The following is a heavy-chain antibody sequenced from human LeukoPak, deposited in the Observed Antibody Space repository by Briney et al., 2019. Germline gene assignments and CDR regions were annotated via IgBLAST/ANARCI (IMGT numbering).Heavy chain of an antibody. J-gene: IGHJ4*02. CDR2: IYHSGNT. CDR1: GGSISTYY. Sequence: PSETLSLTCTVSGGSISTYYWNWIRQPPGKGLEWIGSIYHSGNTNYNPSLRSPATISVDTSKNQFTLKLSSVTAADTAVYYCARGVQQWPYYYDYWGQGTLVTVSS. V-gene: IGHV4-59*01. D-gene: IGHD6-19*01. CDR3: ARGVQQWPYYYDY.